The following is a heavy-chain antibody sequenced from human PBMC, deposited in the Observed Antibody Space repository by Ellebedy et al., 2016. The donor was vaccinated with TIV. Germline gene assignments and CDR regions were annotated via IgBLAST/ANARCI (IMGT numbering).Heavy chain of an antibody. D-gene: IGHD4-23*01. CDR1: GFSFSTHW. CDR2: IKEDGREK. V-gene: IGHV3-7*01. J-gene: IGHJ4*02. Sequence: GESLKISCEVSGFSFSTHWMRWVRQAPGKGLEWVANIKEDGREKYYADSVKGRFTISRDNAKNSLYLQMNSLRGEDTAVYYCARDLRGGNSGPDYWGQGTLVTVSS. CDR3: ARDLRGGNSGPDY.